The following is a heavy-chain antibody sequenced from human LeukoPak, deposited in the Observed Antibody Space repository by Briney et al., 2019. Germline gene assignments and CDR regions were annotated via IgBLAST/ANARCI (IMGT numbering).Heavy chain of an antibody. J-gene: IGHJ4*02. V-gene: IGHV4-34*01. Sequence: SETLSLTCAVYGGSFSGYYWSWSRQPPGKGLEWIGEINHSGSTNYNPSLKSRVTISVDKSKNQFSLKFNSVTAADTAVYYCARGPSLGAHLDYWGQGTLVTVSS. D-gene: IGHD1-26*01. CDR1: GGSFSGYY. CDR2: INHSGST. CDR3: ARGPSLGAHLDY.